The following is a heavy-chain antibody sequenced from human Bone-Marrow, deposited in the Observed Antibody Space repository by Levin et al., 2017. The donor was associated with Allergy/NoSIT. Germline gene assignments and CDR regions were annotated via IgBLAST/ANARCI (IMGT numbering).Heavy chain of an antibody. Sequence: PGGSLRLSCAASGFTFSSYDMHWVRQATGKGLEWVSAIGTAGDTYYPGSVKGRFTISRENAKNSLYLQMNSLRAGDTAVYYCARGPSIAAAGTLSDFAWFDPWGQGTLVTVSS. J-gene: IGHJ5*02. CDR1: GFTFSSYD. CDR2: IGTAGDT. CDR3: ARGPSIAAAGTLSDFAWFDP. V-gene: IGHV3-13*01. D-gene: IGHD6-13*01.